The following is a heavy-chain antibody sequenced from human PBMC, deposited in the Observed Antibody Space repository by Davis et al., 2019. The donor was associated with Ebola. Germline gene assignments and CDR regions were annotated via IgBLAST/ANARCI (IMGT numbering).Heavy chain of an antibody. CDR2: INHSGST. D-gene: IGHD3-16*01. CDR3: ARGIGGAVGWFDP. CDR1: GKSFSGYY. V-gene: IGHV4-34*01. J-gene: IGHJ5*02. Sequence: SETLSLTCAVYGKSFSGYYWSWIRQPPGKGLEWIGEINHSGSTNYNPSLKSRVTISVDTSKNQFSLKLSSVTAADTAVYYCARGIGGAVGWFDPWGQGTLVTVSS.